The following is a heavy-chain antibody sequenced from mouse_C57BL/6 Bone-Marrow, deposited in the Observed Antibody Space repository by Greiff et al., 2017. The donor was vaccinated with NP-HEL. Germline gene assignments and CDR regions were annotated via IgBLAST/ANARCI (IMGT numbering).Heavy chain of an antibody. CDR1: GYTFTSYW. CDR2: IHPSDSDT. CDR3: AIGSYYGSSYGAY. Sequence: QVQLQQPGAELVKPGASVKVSCKASGYTFTSYWMHWVKQRPGQGLEWIGRIHPSDSDTNYNQKFKGKATLTVDKSSPTAYMQLSSLTSEDAAVDYCAIGSYYGSSYGAYWGQGTLVTVSA. J-gene: IGHJ3*01. V-gene: IGHV1-74*01. D-gene: IGHD1-1*01.